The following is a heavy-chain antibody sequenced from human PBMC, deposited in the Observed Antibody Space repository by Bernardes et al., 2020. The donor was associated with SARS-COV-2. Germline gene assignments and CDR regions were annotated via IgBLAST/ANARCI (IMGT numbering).Heavy chain of an antibody. D-gene: IGHD3-22*01. Sequence: ASVKVSCKASGYTFTSYGISWVRQAPGQGLEWMGWISAYNGNTNYAQKLQGRVTMTTDTSTSTAYMELRSLRSDDTAVYYCARRGIDHYYDSRDRLLPDGYYYYVWTSGAKGPRSPSP. CDR2: ISAYNGNT. CDR3: ARRGIDHYYDSRDRLLPDGYYYYVWTS. V-gene: IGHV1-18*01. J-gene: IGHJ6*02. CDR1: GYTFTSYG.